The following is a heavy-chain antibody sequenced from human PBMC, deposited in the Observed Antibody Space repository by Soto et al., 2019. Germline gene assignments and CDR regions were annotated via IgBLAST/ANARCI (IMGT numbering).Heavy chain of an antibody. D-gene: IGHD6-19*01. CDR3: TREASGCGWWSQGSFES. CDR2: IYSSGST. Sequence: EVQLVESGGGLVQPGGSLRLSCAASGFTVSRSYISWVRQAPGKRLEWVSTIYSSGSTYYADSVRGRFTISRDDSKNTLYLQINSLSVDHTAVYYCTREASGCGWWSQGSFESWGLGTLVTVSS. V-gene: IGHV3-66*01. J-gene: IGHJ5*01. CDR1: GFTVSRSY.